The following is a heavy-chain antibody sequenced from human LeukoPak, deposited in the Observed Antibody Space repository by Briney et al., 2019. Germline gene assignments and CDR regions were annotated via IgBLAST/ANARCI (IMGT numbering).Heavy chain of an antibody. CDR3: AKSLRYSSGWVNAFDI. V-gene: IGHV3-23*01. CDR2: ISGSGGST. Sequence: GGSLRLSCAASGFTFSSYAMSWVRQAPGKGLEWVSAISGSGGSTYYADSVKGRFTISRDNSKNTLYLQMNSLRAEDTAVYYCAKSLRYSSGWVNAFDIWGQGTMVTVSS. CDR1: GFTFSSYA. J-gene: IGHJ3*02. D-gene: IGHD6-19*01.